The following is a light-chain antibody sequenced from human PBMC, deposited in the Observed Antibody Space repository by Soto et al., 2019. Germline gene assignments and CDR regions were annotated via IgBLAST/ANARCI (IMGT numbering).Light chain of an antibody. CDR3: QQHISWPLT. CDR1: QSINNY. V-gene: IGKV3-11*01. Sequence: TQSPSSLSASVGDRVAITCRTSQSINNYLAWYQQKPGQAPRLLVYDASNRATGIPTRFSGSGSGTDFTLTISNLEPEDFAVYYCQQHISWPLTFGGGTKVDIK. CDR2: DAS. J-gene: IGKJ4*01.